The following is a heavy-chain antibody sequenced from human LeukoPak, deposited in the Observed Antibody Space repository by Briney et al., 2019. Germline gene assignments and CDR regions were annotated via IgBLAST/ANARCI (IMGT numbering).Heavy chain of an antibody. D-gene: IGHD3/OR15-3a*01. Sequence: GGSLRPSCAASKFTFSDYYMTWVRQAPGKGPEWVAYMNQFGTEIKYLDSVKGRFTISRDNAKNSLYLWMTSLTADDTAVYYCARGTYYYEFWGQGTLVIVSS. V-gene: IGHV3-7*04. CDR3: ARGTYYYEF. CDR1: KFTFSDYY. J-gene: IGHJ4*02. CDR2: MNQFGTEI.